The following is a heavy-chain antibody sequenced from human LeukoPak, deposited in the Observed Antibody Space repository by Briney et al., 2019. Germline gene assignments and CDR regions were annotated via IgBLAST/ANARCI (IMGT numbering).Heavy chain of an antibody. CDR3: ARGPSGSYIDAFDI. J-gene: IGHJ3*02. CDR1: RFTFSSYS. Sequence: GGSLRLSCAASRFTFSSYSMNWVRQAPGKRLEWVSYISSSGNAIYYADSVKGRFTISRDNAKNSPYLQMNSLRDEDTAVYYCARGPSGSYIDAFDIWGQGTLVTVSS. CDR2: ISSSGNAI. D-gene: IGHD1-26*01. V-gene: IGHV3-48*02.